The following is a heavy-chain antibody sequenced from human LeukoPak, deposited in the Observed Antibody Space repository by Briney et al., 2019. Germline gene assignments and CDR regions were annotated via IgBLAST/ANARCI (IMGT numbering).Heavy chain of an antibody. V-gene: IGHV3-9*01. CDR3: AKDISYSSGYYYFDY. CDR1: GFTFDDYA. J-gene: IGHJ4*02. CDR2: ISWNSGSI. D-gene: IGHD6-19*01. Sequence: TGGSLRLSCAASGFTFDDYAMHWVRQAPGKGLEWVSGISWNSGSIGYADSVKGRFTISRDNAKNSLYLQMNSLRAEDTALYYCAKDISYSSGYYYFDYWGQGTLVTVSS.